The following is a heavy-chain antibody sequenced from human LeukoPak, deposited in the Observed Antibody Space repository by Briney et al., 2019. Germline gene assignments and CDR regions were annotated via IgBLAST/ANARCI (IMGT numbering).Heavy chain of an antibody. CDR1: GFTFSTYW. Sequence: GGSLRLSCAASGFTFSTYWIHWVRQAPGKGPVWVSRINVDGSSTSYADSVKGRFTISRDNAENTLYLQMNSLRAEDTAVYYCARRDNYDYWGQGTLVTVSS. CDR3: ARRDNYDY. J-gene: IGHJ4*02. V-gene: IGHV3-74*01. CDR2: INVDGSST. D-gene: IGHD2-15*01.